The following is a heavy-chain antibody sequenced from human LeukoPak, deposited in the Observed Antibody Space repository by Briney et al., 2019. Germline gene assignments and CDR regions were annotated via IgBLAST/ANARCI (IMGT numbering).Heavy chain of an antibody. J-gene: IGHJ6*03. V-gene: IGHV1-69*05. D-gene: IGHD1-26*01. Sequence: SVKVSCKASGGTFSSYAISWVRQAPGQGLEWMGRIIPIFGTANYAQKFQGRVTITTDESTSTAYMELSSLRSEDTAVYYCARDHSGSPRGYYYMDVWGRGTTVTVSS. CDR1: GGTFSSYA. CDR2: IIPIFGTA. CDR3: ARDHSGSPRGYYYMDV.